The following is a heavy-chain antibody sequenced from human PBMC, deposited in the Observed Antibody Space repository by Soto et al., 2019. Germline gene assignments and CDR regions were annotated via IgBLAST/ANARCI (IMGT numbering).Heavy chain of an antibody. CDR2: ITDSSDTV. Sequence: EVQLVESGGGLVQPGGSLRLSCVASGFSFSNYNMNWVRQAPGKELEWVSYITDSSDTVHYADSVRGRFTISRDNAESSLYLQMNSLRDEDTAVYFCARDFGHGYYLDYWGRGTLVTVSS. CDR1: GFSFSNYN. D-gene: IGHD3-3*01. V-gene: IGHV3-48*02. J-gene: IGHJ4*02. CDR3: ARDFGHGYYLDY.